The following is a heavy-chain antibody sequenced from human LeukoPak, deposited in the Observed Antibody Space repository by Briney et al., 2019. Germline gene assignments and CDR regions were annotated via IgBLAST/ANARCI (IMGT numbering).Heavy chain of an antibody. Sequence: ASVKVSCKASGYTFTGYYMHWVRQAPGQGLEWMGWINPNSGGTNYAQKFQGRVSMTRDTPISPAYMELTRLRSDDPAGYYFARDEAGSSSTPFDYWGQGTLVTVSS. D-gene: IGHD6-6*01. CDR2: INPNSGGT. CDR1: GYTFTGYY. CDR3: ARDEAGSSSTPFDY. J-gene: IGHJ4*02. V-gene: IGHV1-2*02.